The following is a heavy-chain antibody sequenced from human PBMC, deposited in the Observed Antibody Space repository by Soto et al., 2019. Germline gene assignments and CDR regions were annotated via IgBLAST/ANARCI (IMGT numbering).Heavy chain of an antibody. D-gene: IGHD6-13*01. V-gene: IGHV3-23*01. Sequence: GGSLRLSCAASGFTFSSYAMTWVRQAPGKGLEWVAAIGGSGGSTYYADSLKGRFTISRENFKNTLYLQVNSLRAEDTAVYYCAIIIAGTTGYWGQGTLVTVSS. CDR1: GFTFSSYA. CDR3: AIIIAGTTGY. J-gene: IGHJ4*02. CDR2: IGGSGGST.